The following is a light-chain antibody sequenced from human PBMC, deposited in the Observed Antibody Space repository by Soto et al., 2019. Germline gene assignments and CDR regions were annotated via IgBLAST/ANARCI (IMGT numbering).Light chain of an antibody. J-gene: IGKJ1*01. CDR3: QHYNSYSEA. V-gene: IGKV1-5*03. CDR2: KES. CDR1: QTISSW. Sequence: DIQMTQSPSTLSGSVGDRVTITCRASQTISSWLAWYQQKTGKAPKLLIYKESTLKSGVPSRFSGSGSGTEFTLTISSLQPDDFATYYCQHYNSYSEAFGQGTKVELK.